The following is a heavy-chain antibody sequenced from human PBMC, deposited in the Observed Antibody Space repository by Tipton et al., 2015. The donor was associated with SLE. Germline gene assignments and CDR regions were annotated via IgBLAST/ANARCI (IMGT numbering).Heavy chain of an antibody. D-gene: IGHD6-19*01. V-gene: IGHV4-34*01. CDR3: ARGGGAVAGRPGLDY. CDR1: GFTFSSYW. CDR2: INHSGST. Sequence: LRLSCAASGFTFSSYWMSWVRQAPGKGLEWIGEINHSGSTNYNPSLKSRVTISVDTSKNQFSLKLSSVTAADTAVYYCARGGGAVAGRPGLDYWGQGTLVTVSS. J-gene: IGHJ4*02.